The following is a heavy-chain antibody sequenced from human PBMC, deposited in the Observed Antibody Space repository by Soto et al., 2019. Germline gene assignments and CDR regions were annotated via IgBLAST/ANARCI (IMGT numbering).Heavy chain of an antibody. CDR3: APGPDSREVYHYYGMDV. CDR2: INGDGSRT. J-gene: IGHJ6*02. Sequence: EVQLVESGGGLVQPGGSLRLSCAASGFTFSYYWMHWVRQAPGKGLVWVSRINGDGSRTSYADSVKGRFTMSRDNAKKXLYLQMNSLRAEDTAVYYCAPGPDSREVYHYYGMDVWGQGTTVTVSS. D-gene: IGHD2-15*01. V-gene: IGHV3-74*01. CDR1: GFTFSYYW.